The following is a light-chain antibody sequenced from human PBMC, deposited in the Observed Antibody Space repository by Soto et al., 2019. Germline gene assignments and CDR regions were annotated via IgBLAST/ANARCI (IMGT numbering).Light chain of an antibody. CDR3: KQYDTSPLT. CDR2: GAS. V-gene: IGKV3-20*01. Sequence: EIVLTQSPGTLSLSPGERATLSCRASQSVSSSYLAWYQQKPGQAPRLLTYGASSRATGIPDRFSGSGSGTDFTLSISRLEPEDFSVYYCKQYDTSPLTFGGGTKVEI. CDR1: QSVSSSY. J-gene: IGKJ4*01.